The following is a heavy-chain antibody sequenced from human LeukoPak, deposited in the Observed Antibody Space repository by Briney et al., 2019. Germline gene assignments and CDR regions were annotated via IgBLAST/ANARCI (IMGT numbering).Heavy chain of an antibody. V-gene: IGHV1-18*01. CDR3: VKDRTRRILSVVIAAEAFDI. Sequence: GASVKVSCKASGYTFINYGISWVRQAPGQGLEWMGWISTYNGITNYAQKFQGRVTMTTDASTSTVYMEVRSLRSDDTAVYYCVKDRTRRILSVVIAAEAFDIWGQGTMVTVSS. J-gene: IGHJ3*02. CDR2: ISTYNGIT. D-gene: IGHD2-15*01. CDR1: GYTFINYG.